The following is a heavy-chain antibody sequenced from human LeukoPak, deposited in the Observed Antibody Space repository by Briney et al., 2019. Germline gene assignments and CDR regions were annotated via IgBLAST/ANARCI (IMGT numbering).Heavy chain of an antibody. CDR2: IYTSGST. CDR3: AREVVPAAVGNMDYYYYMDV. J-gene: IGHJ6*03. Sequence: SETKSLTCAVSGGSISSGGYYCSWIRQPAGKGLEWIGRIYTSGSTNYNPSLKSRVTISVDTSKNQFSLKLSSVTAADTAVYYCAREVVPAAVGNMDYYYYMDVWGKGTTVTVSS. D-gene: IGHD2-2*01. V-gene: IGHV4-61*02. CDR1: GGSISSGGYY.